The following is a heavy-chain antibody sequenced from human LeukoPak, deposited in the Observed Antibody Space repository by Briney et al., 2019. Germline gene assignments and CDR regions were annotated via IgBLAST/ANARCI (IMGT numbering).Heavy chain of an antibody. V-gene: IGHV3-30*18. Sequence: PGGSLRLSCAASGFTFSSYGMHWVRQAPGKGLEWVAVISYDGSNKGYADSVKGRFTISRDNSKNTLYLQMNSLRAEDTAVYYCAKDSYGGNSPDIDYWGQGTLVTVSS. CDR3: AKDSYGGNSPDIDY. CDR2: ISYDGSNK. J-gene: IGHJ4*02. CDR1: GFTFSSYG. D-gene: IGHD4-23*01.